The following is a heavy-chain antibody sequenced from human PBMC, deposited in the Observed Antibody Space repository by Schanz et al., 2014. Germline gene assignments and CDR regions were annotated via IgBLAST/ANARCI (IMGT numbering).Heavy chain of an antibody. V-gene: IGHV3-23*01. D-gene: IGHD2-2*01. CDR2: MIGSGSSV. CDR3: ARSPRDIVVVPAARCPLYYYYGMDV. CDR1: GFNFNTYA. Sequence: EVQLLESGGGLAQPGGSLRLACAASGFNFNTYAMSWVRQAPGKGLEWVSRMIGSGSSVFYADSVKGRFTISRDNLKNTVYLQMNSLRAGDTAVYYCARSPRDIVVVPAARCPLYYYYGMDVWGQGTTVTVSS. J-gene: IGHJ6*02.